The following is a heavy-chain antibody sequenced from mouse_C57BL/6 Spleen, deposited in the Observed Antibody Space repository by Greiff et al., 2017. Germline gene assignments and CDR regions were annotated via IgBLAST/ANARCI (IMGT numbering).Heavy chain of an antibody. J-gene: IGHJ2*01. V-gene: IGHV1-59*01. CDR3: ARSGGYYFDY. Sequence: QVQLQQPGAELVRPGTSVMLSCKASGYTFTSYWMHWVKQRPGQGLEWIGVIDPSDSYTNYNQTFKGKATLTVDTSSSTAYMQLSSLTSEDSAVYYCARSGGYYFDYWGHGTTLTVSS. D-gene: IGHD1-1*02. CDR2: IDPSDSYT. CDR1: GYTFTSYW.